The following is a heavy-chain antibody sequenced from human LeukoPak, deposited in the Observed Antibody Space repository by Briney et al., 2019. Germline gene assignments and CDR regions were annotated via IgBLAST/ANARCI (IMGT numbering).Heavy chain of an antibody. CDR1: GGSISSYY. J-gene: IGHJ5*02. CDR2: INHSGST. D-gene: IGHD6-19*01. Sequence: SETLSLICTVSGGSISSYYWSWIRQPPGKGLEWIGEINHSGSTNYNPSLKSRVTMSVDTSKNQFSLRLRSVTAADTAVYYCARGQARLAWFDPWGQGTLVTVSS. V-gene: IGHV4-34*01. CDR3: ARGQARLAWFDP.